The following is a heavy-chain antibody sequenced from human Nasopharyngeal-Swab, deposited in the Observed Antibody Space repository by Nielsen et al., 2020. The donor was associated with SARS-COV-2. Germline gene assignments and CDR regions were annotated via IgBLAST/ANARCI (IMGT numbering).Heavy chain of an antibody. D-gene: IGHD3-3*01. V-gene: IGHV4-39*07. Sequence: WIRQSPGKGLEWIGSIYYSGSTYYNPSLKSRVTISVDTSKNQFSLKLSSVTAADAAVYYCARDLAPEFTIFGVVTDTIWGQGTPVTVSS. CDR2: IYYSGST. J-gene: IGHJ4*02. CDR3: ARDLAPEFTIFGVVTDTI.